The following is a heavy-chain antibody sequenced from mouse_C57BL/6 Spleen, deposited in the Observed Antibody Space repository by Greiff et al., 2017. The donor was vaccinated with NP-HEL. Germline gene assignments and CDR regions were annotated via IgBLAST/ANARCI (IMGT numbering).Heavy chain of an antibody. J-gene: IGHJ1*03. V-gene: IGHV5-4*01. CDR3: AREGDFEV. CDR1: GFTFSSYA. Sequence: EVQGVESGGGLVKPGGSLKLSCSASGFTFSSYAMSWVRQTPEKRLEWVATISDGGSYTYYPDNVKGRFTISRDNAKLNLSLQMSHLKAEDTAMYYCAREGDFEVWGTGTTVTVSS. CDR2: ISDGGSYT.